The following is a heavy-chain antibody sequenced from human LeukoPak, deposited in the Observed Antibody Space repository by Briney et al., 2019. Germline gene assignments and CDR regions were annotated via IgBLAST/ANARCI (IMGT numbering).Heavy chain of an antibody. CDR3: VRHDGRGGATMGAFDS. J-gene: IGHJ5*01. CDR2: IYYGQTI. V-gene: IGHV4-39*01. D-gene: IGHD4/OR15-4a*01. CDR1: AASISSSSHH. Sequence: SETLSLTCTISAASISSSSHHWGWIRQSPGKGLEWIGSIYYGQTIYYNPSLNSRVTISVVTSKDQFTLQPNSVTAADTAVYYCVRHDGRGGATMGAFDSWGQGSLVTVSS.